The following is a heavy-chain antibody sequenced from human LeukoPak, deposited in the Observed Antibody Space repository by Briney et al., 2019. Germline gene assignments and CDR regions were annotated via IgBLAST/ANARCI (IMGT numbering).Heavy chain of an antibody. CDR2: IYTSGST. CDR3: ARHYYDSSGYYDY. Sequence: SETLSLTCTVSGGSISSYYWSWILQPPGKGLEWIGYIYTSGSTNYNPSLKSRVTISVDTSKNQFSLKLSSVTAADTAVYYCARHYYDSSGYYDYWGQGTLVTVSS. D-gene: IGHD3-22*01. J-gene: IGHJ4*02. CDR1: GGSISSYY. V-gene: IGHV4-4*09.